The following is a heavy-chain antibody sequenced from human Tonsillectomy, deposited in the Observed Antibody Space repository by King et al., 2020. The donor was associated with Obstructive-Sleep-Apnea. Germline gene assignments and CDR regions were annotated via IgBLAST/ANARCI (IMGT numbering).Heavy chain of an antibody. Sequence: TLKESGPTLVKATQTLTLTCTCSGVSLSTSGVGVGWIRQPPGKALELLALIYLYGDGLYSPSLKDKLTITKDSSKNQVGLRMTNMDPVDAATYYCALRVDSYSDMSGYYFDYWGQGTRVTVSS. CDR1: GVSLSTSGVG. CDR3: ALRVDSYSDMSGYYFDY. D-gene: IGHD3-22*01. J-gene: IGHJ4*02. V-gene: IGHV2-5*01. CDR2: IYLYGDG.